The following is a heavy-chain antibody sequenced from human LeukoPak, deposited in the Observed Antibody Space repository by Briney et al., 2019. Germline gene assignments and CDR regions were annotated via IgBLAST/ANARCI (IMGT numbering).Heavy chain of an antibody. CDR3: SRRTYCSRTSCYDGPNDAFDF. CDR1: GYTFTSFG. D-gene: IGHD2-2*01. Sequence: GASVKVSCKASGYTFTSFGVSWVRQAPGQGLQWMGWISPYNGKANYARNLQGRVTMTTDTSTSTAYMELRSLRFDDTAVYYCSRRTYCSRTSCYDGPNDAFDFWGQGTRVTVSA. V-gene: IGHV1-18*01. CDR2: ISPYNGKA. J-gene: IGHJ3*01.